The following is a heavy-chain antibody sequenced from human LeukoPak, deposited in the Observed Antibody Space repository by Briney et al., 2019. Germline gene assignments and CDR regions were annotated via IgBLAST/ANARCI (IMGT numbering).Heavy chain of an antibody. D-gene: IGHD3-10*01. J-gene: IGHJ6*02. V-gene: IGHV4-34*01. CDR3: ARDRLLWFGESSRYYYGMDV. CDR2: INHSGST. Sequence: SETLSLTCAVYGGSFSGYYWSWIRQPPGKGMEWIGEINHSGSTNYNPSLKSRVTISVDTSKNQFSLKLSSVTAADTAVYYCARDRLLWFGESSRYYYGMDVWGQGTTVTVSS. CDR1: GGSFSGYY.